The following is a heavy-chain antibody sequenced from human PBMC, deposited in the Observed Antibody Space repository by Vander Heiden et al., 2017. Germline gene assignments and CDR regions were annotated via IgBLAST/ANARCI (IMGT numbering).Heavy chain of an antibody. J-gene: IGHJ2*01. D-gene: IGHD5-12*01. CDR3: ARVPVEMATIYEWYFDL. CDR2: ISSSSSYI. CDR1: GFTFSSSS. Sequence: EVQLVESGGGLVQPGGSLRLSCAASGFTFSSSSMNWVRQAPGKGLEWVSSISSSSSYIYYADSVKGRFTISRDNAKNSLYLQMNSLRAEDTAVYYCARVPVEMATIYEWYFDLWGRGTLVTVSS. V-gene: IGHV3-21*01.